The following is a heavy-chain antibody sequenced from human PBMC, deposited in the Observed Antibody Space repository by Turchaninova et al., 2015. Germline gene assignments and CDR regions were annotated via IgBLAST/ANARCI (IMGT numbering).Heavy chain of an antibody. V-gene: IGHV3-33*01. J-gene: IGHJ2*01. D-gene: IGHD3-22*01. Sequence: QVQLVESGGGVVQPGRSLRLSCAASGFSLSNSGMHWVRQAPGKGLGWVELKWGKGNQKEYAGSVKGRFTRSGDSFKNTVYLEMNSLRGEDTAVYYCARDSDRSASSWYYDVWGRGTLVTVSS. CDR3: ARDSDRSASSWYYDV. CDR1: GFSLSNSG. CDR2: KWGKGNQK.